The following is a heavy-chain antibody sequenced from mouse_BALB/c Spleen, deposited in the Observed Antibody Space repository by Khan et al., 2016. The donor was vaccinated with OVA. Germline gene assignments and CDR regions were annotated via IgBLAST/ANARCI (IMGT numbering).Heavy chain of an antibody. D-gene: IGHD3-1*01. Sequence: QVQLQQPGAELVRPGTSVKMSCKAAGYTFTNYWIGWVKQRPGHGLEWIGDTYPGGGYTNYNEKFKGKATLTADTSSSTAYMQLSGLTSEDSAIYYCSRRRAARATWDYFDCWGQGTTLTVSS. CDR3: SRRRAARATWDYFDC. V-gene: IGHV1-63*02. CDR2: TYPGGGYT. CDR1: GYTFTNYW. J-gene: IGHJ2*01.